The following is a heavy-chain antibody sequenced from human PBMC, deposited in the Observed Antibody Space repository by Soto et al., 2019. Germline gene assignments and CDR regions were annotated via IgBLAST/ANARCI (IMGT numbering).Heavy chain of an antibody. D-gene: IGHD6-13*01. CDR1: GFTFSSYG. CDR2: IWYDGTNK. J-gene: IGHJ4*02. V-gene: IGHV3-33*01. CDR3: ARGGSSSWYLPFDY. Sequence: QVQLVESGGGVVQPGRSLRLSCVVSGFTFSSYGMHWVRQAPGKGLEWVAVIWYDGTNKYYADSVKGRFTISRDNSKNTLYLQMNSLRAEDTAVYYCARGGSSSWYLPFDYWGQGTLVTVSS.